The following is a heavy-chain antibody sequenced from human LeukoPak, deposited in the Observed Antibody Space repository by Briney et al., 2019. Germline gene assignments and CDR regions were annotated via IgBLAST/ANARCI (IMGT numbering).Heavy chain of an antibody. CDR2: IYYSGST. CDR3: ARDRVRGTITYAGFDP. CDR1: GGSISSGGYY. J-gene: IGHJ5*02. D-gene: IGHD3-10*01. Sequence: TSSQTLSLTCTVSGGSISSGGYYWRWIRQHPGKGLEWIGYIYYSGSTYYNPSLKSRVTISIDTSKNQFSLNLSSVTAADTAVYYCARDRVRGTITYAGFDPWGQGTLVTVSS. V-gene: IGHV4-31*03.